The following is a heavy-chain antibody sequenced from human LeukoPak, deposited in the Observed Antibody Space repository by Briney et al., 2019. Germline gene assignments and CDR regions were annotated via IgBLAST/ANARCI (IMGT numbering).Heavy chain of an antibody. CDR3: ARPVPSRLGWFDP. J-gene: IGHJ5*02. V-gene: IGHV4-34*01. Sequence: PSETLSLTCAVYGGSFSGYYWSWIRQPPGKGLEWIGEINHSGNSNYNPSLKSRITMSVDTSKNQFSLKLSSVTAADTAVYYCARPVPSRLGWFDPWGQGTLVTVSS. CDR1: GGSFSGYY. D-gene: IGHD1-1*01. CDR2: INHSGNS.